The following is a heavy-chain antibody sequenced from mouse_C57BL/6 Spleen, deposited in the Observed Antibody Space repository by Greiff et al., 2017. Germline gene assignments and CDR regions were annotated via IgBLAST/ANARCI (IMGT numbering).Heavy chain of an antibody. D-gene: IGHD1-1*01. Sequence: QVQLKQSGAELARPGASVKLSCKASGYTFTSSGISWVKQRTGQGLEWIGEIYPRSGNTYYNEKFKGKATLTADKSSSTASMELRSLTSEDSAVYFFAIERSNGSNPPYFDVWGTGTPGTVSS. CDR1: GYTFTSSG. J-gene: IGHJ1*03. CDR3: AIERSNGSNPPYFDV. V-gene: IGHV1-81*01. CDR2: IYPRSGNT.